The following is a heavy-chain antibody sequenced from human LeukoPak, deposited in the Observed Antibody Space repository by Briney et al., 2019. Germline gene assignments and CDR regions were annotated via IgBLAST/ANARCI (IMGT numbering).Heavy chain of an antibody. Sequence: GGSLRLSCAASGFTFDDYGMSWVRQAPGKGLEWVSGINWNGGSTGYADSVKGRFTISRDNAKNSLYLQMNSLRAEDTALYYCAREFPIDTTIVVVVPYYFDYWGQGTLVTVSS. D-gene: IGHD3-22*01. CDR1: GFTFDDYG. CDR2: INWNGGST. V-gene: IGHV3-20*04. J-gene: IGHJ4*02. CDR3: AREFPIDTTIVVVVPYYFDY.